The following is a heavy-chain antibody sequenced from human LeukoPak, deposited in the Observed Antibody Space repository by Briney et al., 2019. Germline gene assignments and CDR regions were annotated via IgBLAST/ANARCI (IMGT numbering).Heavy chain of an antibody. Sequence: PSETLSLTCAVYGGSFSGYYWSWIRQPPGKGLEWIGEINHSGSTNYNPSLKSRVTVSVDTSKNQFSLKLSSVTAADTAVYYCARVGVDYYDSGGSGGDFDYWGQGTLVTVSS. D-gene: IGHD3-22*01. CDR1: GGSFSGYY. J-gene: IGHJ4*02. CDR3: ARVGVDYYDSGGSGGDFDY. V-gene: IGHV4-34*01. CDR2: INHSGST.